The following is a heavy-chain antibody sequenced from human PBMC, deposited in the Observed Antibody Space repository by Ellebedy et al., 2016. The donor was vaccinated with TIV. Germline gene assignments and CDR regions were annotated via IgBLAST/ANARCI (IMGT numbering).Heavy chain of an antibody. D-gene: IGHD4-23*01. CDR3: ARDPVGVGPAFDV. J-gene: IGHJ3*01. CDR2: ISYDANNK. V-gene: IGHV3-30*03. Sequence: GESLKISCAASGFTFSSYDMHWVRQAPGKGLEWVALISYDANNKYYADSVKGRFTIPRGNSKDTLFLQMTSLRAEDKAISFCARDPVGVGPAFDVWGQGTMVTVSS. CDR1: GFTFSSYD.